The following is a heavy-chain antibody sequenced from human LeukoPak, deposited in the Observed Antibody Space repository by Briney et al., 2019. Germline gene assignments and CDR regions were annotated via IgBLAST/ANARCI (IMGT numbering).Heavy chain of an antibody. J-gene: IGHJ4*02. CDR3: AREGSGYDKTFDY. Sequence: ASVKVSCKASGYTFTGYYMHWVRQAPGQGLEWMGRINPNSGGTNYAQKFQGRVTMTRDTSISTAYMELSRLRSDDTAVYYCAREGSGYDKTFDYWGQGTLVTVPS. D-gene: IGHD5-12*01. V-gene: IGHV1-2*06. CDR1: GYTFTGYY. CDR2: INPNSGGT.